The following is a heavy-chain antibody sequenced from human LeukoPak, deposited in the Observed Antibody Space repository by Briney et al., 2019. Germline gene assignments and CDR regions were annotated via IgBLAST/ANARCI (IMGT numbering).Heavy chain of an antibody. CDR1: GFTFSSYG. D-gene: IGHD5-24*01. CDR2: ISYDGSNK. CDR3: ARDGVATIKGGVYFDY. Sequence: GGSLRLSCAASGFTFSSYGMHWVRQAPGKGLEWVAVISYDGSNKYYADSVKGRFTISRDNSKNTLYLQMNSLRAEDTAVYYCARDGVATIKGGVYFDYWGQGTLVTVSS. V-gene: IGHV3-30*03. J-gene: IGHJ4*02.